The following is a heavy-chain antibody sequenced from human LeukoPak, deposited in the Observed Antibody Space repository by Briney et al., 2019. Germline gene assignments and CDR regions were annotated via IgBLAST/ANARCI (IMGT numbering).Heavy chain of an antibody. Sequence: SETLSLTCSVSGGSISNYYWRWFRQPPGKGLEWIGYFYYSGSTSYNPSLKSRVTISVATSKNQFSLKLSSVTAADTAVYYCAKGGLRSGVFDLWGQGTRVTVSS. D-gene: IGHD1-26*01. CDR1: GGSISNYY. CDR2: FYYSGST. CDR3: AKGGLRSGVFDL. V-gene: IGHV4-59*01. J-gene: IGHJ3*01.